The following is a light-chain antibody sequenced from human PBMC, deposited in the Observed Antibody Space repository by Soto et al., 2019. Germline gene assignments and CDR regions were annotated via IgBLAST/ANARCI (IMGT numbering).Light chain of an antibody. CDR1: ENINSN. CDR3: QQYDKWRT. CDR2: GVS. V-gene: IGKV3-15*01. Sequence: TLMTQSPVTLSVSPGERATLSCRASENINSNLAWYQQKPGQAPRLLIYGVSTRATGVPARFSGSGSGTEFTLTISSLQSEDFAVYYCQQYDKWRTFGQGTKVDIK. J-gene: IGKJ1*01.